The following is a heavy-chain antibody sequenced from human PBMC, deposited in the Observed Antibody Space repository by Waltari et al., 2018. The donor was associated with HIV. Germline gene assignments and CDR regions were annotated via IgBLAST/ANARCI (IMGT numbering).Heavy chain of an antibody. Sequence: VHLLESGGGLVQPGGSLRLSCAASGFSFSSYALRWVRQAPGKGLEWVSAISGTGGTGYYADSVRGRFTISRDNAKNTLFLQMDSLRADDTAVYYCAKVYYYDSSTYFLKVPHYDYWGQGTLVTVSS. D-gene: IGHD3-22*01. CDR1: GFSFSSYA. V-gene: IGHV3-23*01. CDR2: ISGTGGTG. CDR3: AKVYYYDSSTYFLKVPHYDY. J-gene: IGHJ4*02.